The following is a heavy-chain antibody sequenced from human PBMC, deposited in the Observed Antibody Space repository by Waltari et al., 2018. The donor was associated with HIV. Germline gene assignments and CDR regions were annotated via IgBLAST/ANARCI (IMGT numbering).Heavy chain of an antibody. CDR1: GFTFSSYG. Sequence: QVQLVESGGGVVQPGRSLRLSCAASGFTFSSYGMHWVRQAPGKGLEWVAVISYDGSNKYYADSVKGRFTISRDNSKNTLYLQMNSLRAEDTAVYYCAKDTMVQGGYYYGMDVWGQGTTVTVSS. CDR2: ISYDGSNK. CDR3: AKDTMVQGGYYYGMDV. J-gene: IGHJ6*02. D-gene: IGHD3-10*01. V-gene: IGHV3-30*18.